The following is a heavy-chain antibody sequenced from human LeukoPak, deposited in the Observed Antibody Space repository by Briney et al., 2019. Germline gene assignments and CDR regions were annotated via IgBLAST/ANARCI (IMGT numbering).Heavy chain of an antibody. CDR1: GFTFSNYS. Sequence: GGSLRLSCAASGFTFSNYSMNWGRQAPGKGLEWVSSISSRSTYIYHADSVKGRFTISRDNAKNSLFLQMNSLRAEDTAVYFCAKSTRAVMAMMDVWGKGTTVTVSS. J-gene: IGHJ6*04. D-gene: IGHD3-16*01. CDR3: AKSTRAVMAMMDV. V-gene: IGHV3-21*01. CDR2: ISSRSTYI.